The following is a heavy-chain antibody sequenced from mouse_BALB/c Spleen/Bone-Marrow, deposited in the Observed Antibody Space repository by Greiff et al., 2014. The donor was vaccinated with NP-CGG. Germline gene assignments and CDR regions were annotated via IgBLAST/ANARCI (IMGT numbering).Heavy chain of an antibody. V-gene: IGHV5-6-5*01. CDR1: GITVSSYT. CDR2: ITGGGTT. D-gene: IGHD1-2*01. CDR3: ARHYGYVDAMDY. Sequence: DVHLVESGGGLVKPGESLKFSCAASGITVSSYTMSWVRQTPEKRLEWVASITGGGTTYYPDSVKGRFTISGDNARNILYLQVSSLRSEDTAIYYCARHYGYVDAMDYWGQGTSVTVSS. J-gene: IGHJ4*01.